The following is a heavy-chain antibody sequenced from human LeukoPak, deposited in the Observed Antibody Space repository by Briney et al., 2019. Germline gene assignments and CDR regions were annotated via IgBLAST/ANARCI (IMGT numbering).Heavy chain of an antibody. J-gene: IGHJ6*03. CDR2: ISSSSSFI. CDR3: ARELLTYSNHMLGHYMDV. D-gene: IGHD4-11*01. Sequence: GGSLRLSCAASGFTFSSYSMNWVRQAPGQGLEWVSCISSSSSFIYYADSVKGRFTISRENAKNSLSLQMNSLRAEDTAVYYCARELLTYSNHMLGHYMDVWVKGTTVTVSS. CDR1: GFTFSSYS. V-gene: IGHV3-21*01.